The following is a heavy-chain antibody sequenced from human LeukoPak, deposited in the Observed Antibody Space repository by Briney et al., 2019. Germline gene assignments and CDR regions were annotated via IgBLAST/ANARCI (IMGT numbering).Heavy chain of an antibody. CDR2: ISSSSSTI. J-gene: IGHJ4*02. CDR1: GFTFSSYS. CDR3: ARGEMATTTEYYFDY. V-gene: IGHV3-48*01. D-gene: IGHD5-24*01. Sequence: PGGSLRLSCAGSGFTFSSYSMNWVRQAPGKGLEWVSYISSSSSTIYYADSVKGRFTISRDNAKNSLNLQMNSLRAEDTAVYYCARGEMATTTEYYFDYWGQGTLVTVSS.